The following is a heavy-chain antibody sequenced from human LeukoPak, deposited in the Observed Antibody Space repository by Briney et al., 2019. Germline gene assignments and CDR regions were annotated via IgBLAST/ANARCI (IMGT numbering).Heavy chain of an antibody. V-gene: IGHV3-11*01. CDR3: ARARLGYCSSTSCYLDAFDI. CDR1: GFTFSDYY. J-gene: IGHJ3*02. Sequence: GGSLRLSCAASGFTFSDYYMSWIHQAPGKGLEWVSYISSSGSTIYYADSVKGRFTISRDNAKNSLYLQMNSLRAEDTAVYYCARARLGYCSSTSCYLDAFDIWGQGTMVTVSS. CDR2: ISSSGSTI. D-gene: IGHD2-2*01.